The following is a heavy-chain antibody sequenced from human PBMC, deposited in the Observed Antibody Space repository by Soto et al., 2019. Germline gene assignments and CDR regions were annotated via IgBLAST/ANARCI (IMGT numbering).Heavy chain of an antibody. Sequence: QVHLVKSGAEVKQPGAAVRVSCKASGNTDTIYFIHWLRQAHGQGLEWLGWINSVSGGTNYAHKFLGRVTMTRDRSTTTAFMELRGLRSDDTAVYYCARGGSYYAHWGQGTLVTVSS. CDR2: INSVSGGT. D-gene: IGHD1-26*01. V-gene: IGHV1-2*02. CDR1: GNTDTIYF. CDR3: ARGGSYYAH. J-gene: IGHJ4*02.